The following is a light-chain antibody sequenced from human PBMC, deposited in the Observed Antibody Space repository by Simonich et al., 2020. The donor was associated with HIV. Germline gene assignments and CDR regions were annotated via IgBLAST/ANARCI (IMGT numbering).Light chain of an antibody. CDR3: QQYYDTPYT. J-gene: IGKJ2*01. Sequence: DIVMTQSPDSLAVSLGERATINCKSSQSVLYSSNNQNYLAWYPQKPGQPPKLLIYWASTRESGVPARFSGSGSGPDFTLTISTLQAEDVAVYYCQQYYDTPYTFGQGTKLEI. V-gene: IGKV4-1*01. CDR2: WAS. CDR1: QSVLYSSNNQNY.